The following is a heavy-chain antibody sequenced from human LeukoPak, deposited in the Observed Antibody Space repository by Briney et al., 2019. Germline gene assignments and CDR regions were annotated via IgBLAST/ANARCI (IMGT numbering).Heavy chain of an antibody. J-gene: IGHJ5*02. CDR1: GGSFSGYY. D-gene: IGHD2-15*01. Sequence: SETLSLTCAVFGGSFSGYYWSWIRQPPGKGLEWIGEITHSGSPNYNPSLKSRVTISVDTSKKQFSLKVSSVTAADTAVYYCARGLSFRPSWGQGTLVTVSS. CDR2: ITHSGSP. CDR3: ARGLSFRPS. V-gene: IGHV4-34*01.